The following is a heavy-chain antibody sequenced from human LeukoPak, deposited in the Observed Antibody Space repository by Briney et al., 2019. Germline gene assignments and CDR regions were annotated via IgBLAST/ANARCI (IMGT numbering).Heavy chain of an antibody. J-gene: IGHJ4*02. CDR1: GGSISSGGYY. CDR2: IYYSGST. D-gene: IGHD1-26*01. Sequence: SQTLSLTCTVSGGSISSGGYYWSWIRQHPGKGLEWIGYIYYSGSTYYNPSLKSRVTISVDTSKNQFSLQLSSVTAADTAVYYCARDLGQATHFDYWGQGTLVTVSS. V-gene: IGHV4-31*03. CDR3: ARDLGQATHFDY.